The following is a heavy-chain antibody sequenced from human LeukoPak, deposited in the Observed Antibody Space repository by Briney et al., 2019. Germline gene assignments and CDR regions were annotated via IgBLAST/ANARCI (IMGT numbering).Heavy chain of an antibody. V-gene: IGHV3-23*01. D-gene: IGHD1-26*01. CDR3: AKHRPLDGSYHEFDY. CDR1: GLTFSSYA. Sequence: GGSLRLSCAASGLTFSSYAMSWVRQAPGKGLEGVSAISGSGGSTYYADSVKGRFTISRDNSKNTLYLQMNSLRAEDTAVYYCAKHRPLDGSYHEFDYWGQGTLVTVSS. CDR2: ISGSGGST. J-gene: IGHJ4*02.